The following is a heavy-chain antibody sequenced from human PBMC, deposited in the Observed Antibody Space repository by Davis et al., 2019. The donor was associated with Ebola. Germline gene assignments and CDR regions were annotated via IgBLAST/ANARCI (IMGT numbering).Heavy chain of an antibody. D-gene: IGHD5-12*01. CDR3: AREVVATNSRDFDY. J-gene: IGHJ4*02. V-gene: IGHV4-30-4*07. CDR1: GGSISSGGYS. CDR2: IYYSGST. Sequence: MPSETLSLTCAVSGGSISSGGYSWSWIRQPPGKGLEWIGYIYYSGSTYYNPSLKSRVTISVDTSKNQFSLKLSSVTAADTAVYYCAREVVATNSRDFDYWGQGTLVTVSS.